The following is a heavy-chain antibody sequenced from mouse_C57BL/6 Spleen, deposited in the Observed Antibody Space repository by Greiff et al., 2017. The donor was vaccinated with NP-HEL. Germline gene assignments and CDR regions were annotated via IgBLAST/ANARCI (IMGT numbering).Heavy chain of an antibody. CDR2: IHPNSGST. CDR1: GYTFTSYW. CDR3: ARFGLSYYFDY. Sequence: VQLQESGAELVKPGASVKLSCKASGYTFTSYWMHWVKQRPGQGLEWIGMIHPNSGSTNYNEKFKSKATLTVDKSSSTAYMQLSSLTSEDSAVYYCARFGLSYYFDYWGQGTTLTVSS. D-gene: IGHD1-1*02. J-gene: IGHJ2*01. V-gene: IGHV1-64*01.